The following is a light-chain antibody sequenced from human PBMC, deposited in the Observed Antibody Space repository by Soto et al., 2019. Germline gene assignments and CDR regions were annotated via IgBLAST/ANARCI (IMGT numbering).Light chain of an antibody. V-gene: IGKV3-15*01. Sequence: ILMTQSPATVSVSPGESATLSCRASQNIYYNVAWYQHRPGQAPRLLIYRASTRAPGVPARFSGSGSGTEFTLTISSLQPADFTVYSCLQYHNLWAFGKGTKVEI. CDR1: QNIYYN. CDR2: RAS. J-gene: IGKJ1*01. CDR3: LQYHNLWA.